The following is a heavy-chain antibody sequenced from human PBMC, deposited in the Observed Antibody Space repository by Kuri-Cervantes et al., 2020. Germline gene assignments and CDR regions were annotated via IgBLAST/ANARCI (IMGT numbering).Heavy chain of an antibody. V-gene: IGHV1-8*01. D-gene: IGHD3-22*01. Sequence: ASVKVSCKASGYTFTSYDINWVRQATGQGLEWMGWMNPNSGNTGYAQKFQGRVTMTRDTSISTAYMELSRLRSDDTAVYYCARDTRPYYYDSNAFDIWGQGTMVTVSS. CDR1: GYTFTSYD. CDR2: MNPNSGNT. J-gene: IGHJ3*02. CDR3: ARDTRPYYYDSNAFDI.